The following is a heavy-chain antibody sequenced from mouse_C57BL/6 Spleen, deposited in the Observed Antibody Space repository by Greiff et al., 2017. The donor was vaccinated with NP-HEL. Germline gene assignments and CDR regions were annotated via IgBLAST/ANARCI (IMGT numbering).Heavy chain of an antibody. J-gene: IGHJ3*01. V-gene: IGHV1-72*01. CDR2: IDPNSGGT. CDR1: GYTFTSYW. CDR3: ARYYYGSRWFAY. Sequence: QVQLQQPGAELVKPGASVKLSCKASGYTFTSYWMHWVKQRPGRDLEWIGRIDPNSGGTKYNEKFKSKATLTVDKPSNTAYMQLSSLTSEDSAVYYCARYYYGSRWFAYWGQGTLVTVSA. D-gene: IGHD1-1*01.